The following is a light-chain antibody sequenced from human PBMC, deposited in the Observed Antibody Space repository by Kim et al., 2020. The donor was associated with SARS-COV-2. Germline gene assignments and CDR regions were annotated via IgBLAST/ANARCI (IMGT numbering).Light chain of an antibody. J-gene: IGKJ4*01. V-gene: IGKV1-16*02. Sequence: SASVGDTVTITCRASQDINHYLAWFQQKPGKAPKSLIYGTSNLRGGVPSKFSGSGSATDFTLTISSLQPEDFATYDCQQYKSYPRTFGGGTKLEIK. CDR3: QQYKSYPRT. CDR1: QDINHY. CDR2: GTS.